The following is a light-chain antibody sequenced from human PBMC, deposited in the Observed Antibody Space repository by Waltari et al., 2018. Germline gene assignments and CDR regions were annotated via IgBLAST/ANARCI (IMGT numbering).Light chain of an antibody. CDR1: QDVINY. V-gene: IGKV1-33*01. CDR3: QHSEA. CDR2: DAA. J-gene: IGKJ1*01. Sequence: DMQMTQSPASLSASVGDRVTITCQPSQDVINYINWYQQKPGKAPQVLIYDAATLKTGVPSRFSGRQSGTYFTLTISGLQPEDVGTYFCQHSEAFGQGTTVDI.